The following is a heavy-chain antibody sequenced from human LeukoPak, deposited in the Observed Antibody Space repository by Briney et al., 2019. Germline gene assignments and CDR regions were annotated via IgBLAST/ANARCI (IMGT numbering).Heavy chain of an antibody. V-gene: IGHV1-46*01. CDR1: GYTFTSYY. CDR2: INPSGGST. CDR3: ARDHVRKKVVVAATPHWFDP. J-gene: IGHJ5*02. Sequence: GASVKVSSQASGYTFTSYYMHWVRQAPGQGLEWMGIINPSGGSTSYAQKFQGRVTMTRDTSTSTVYMELSSLRSEDTAVYYCARDHVRKKVVVAATPHWFDPWGQGTLVTVSS. D-gene: IGHD2-15*01.